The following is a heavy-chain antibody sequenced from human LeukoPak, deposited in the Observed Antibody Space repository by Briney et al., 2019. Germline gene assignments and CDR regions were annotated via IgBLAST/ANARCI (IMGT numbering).Heavy chain of an antibody. CDR1: GYSFTSYW. Sequence: GESLKISCKGSGYSFTSYWIGWVRQMPGKGLEWMGIIYPGDSDTRYSPSFQGQVTISADKSISTAYLQWSSLKASDTAMYYCARRTPYCSGGSCYYYYGMDVWGQGTTVTVSS. CDR2: IYPGDSDT. V-gene: IGHV5-51*01. J-gene: IGHJ6*02. D-gene: IGHD2-15*01. CDR3: ARRTPYCSGGSCYYYYGMDV.